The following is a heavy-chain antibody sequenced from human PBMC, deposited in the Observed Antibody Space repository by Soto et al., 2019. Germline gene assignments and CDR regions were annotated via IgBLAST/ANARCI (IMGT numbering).Heavy chain of an antibody. V-gene: IGHV4-34*01. CDR3: ARGKSTAMGTGTTIWFDP. J-gene: IGHJ5*02. CDR2: INHSGST. Sequence: SETLSLTCAVYGGSFSGYYWSWIRQPPGKGLEWIGEINHSGSTNYNPSLKSRVTISVDTSKNQFSLKLSSVTAADTAVYYCARGKSTAMGTGTTIWFDPWGQGTLVTVSS. CDR1: GGSFSGYY. D-gene: IGHD1-7*01.